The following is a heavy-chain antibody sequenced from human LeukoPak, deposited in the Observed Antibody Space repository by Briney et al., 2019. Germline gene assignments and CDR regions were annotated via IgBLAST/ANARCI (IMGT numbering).Heavy chain of an antibody. CDR2: IIPIFGTA. V-gene: IGHV1-69*13. CDR3: AREGSHCSSTSCFDY. Sequence: ASVKVSCKASGGTFSSYAISWVRQAPGQGLEWMGGIIPIFGTANYAQKFQGRVTITADESTSTAYMELSSLRSEDTAVYYCAREGSHCSSTSCFDYWGQGTLVTVSS. J-gene: IGHJ4*02. CDR1: GGTFSSYA. D-gene: IGHD2-2*01.